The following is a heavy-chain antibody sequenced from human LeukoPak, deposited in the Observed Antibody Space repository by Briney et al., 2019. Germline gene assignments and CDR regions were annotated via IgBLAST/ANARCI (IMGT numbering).Heavy chain of an antibody. Sequence: GGSLRLSCATSGFTFSTYAMTWVRRAPGKGLEWVSAIDIYSAKTNYADSVKGRFTISRDNSKNTLYLQMNSLRGEDTAKYYCARDWKADFWGHGTLVTVSS. CDR1: GFTFSTYA. J-gene: IGHJ4*01. CDR2: IDIYSAKT. D-gene: IGHD1-1*01. CDR3: ARDWKADF. V-gene: IGHV3-23*05.